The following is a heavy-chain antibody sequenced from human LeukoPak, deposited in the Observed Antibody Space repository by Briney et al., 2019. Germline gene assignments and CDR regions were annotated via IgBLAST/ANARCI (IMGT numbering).Heavy chain of an antibody. CDR3: AKLTGEGAFDI. D-gene: IGHD3-9*01. CDR1: GFTFDDYA. V-gene: IGHV3-9*03. Sequence: GGSLRLSCAASGFTFDDYAMHWVRQAPGKSLEWVSGISWNSGSIGYADSVKGRFTISRDNAKNSLYLQMNSLRAEDMALYYCAKLTGEGAFDIWGQGTMVTLSS. CDR2: ISWNSGSI. J-gene: IGHJ3*02.